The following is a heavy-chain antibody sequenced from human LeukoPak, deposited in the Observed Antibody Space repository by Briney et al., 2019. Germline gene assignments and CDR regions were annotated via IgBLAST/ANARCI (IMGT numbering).Heavy chain of an antibody. D-gene: IGHD1-26*01. V-gene: IGHV3-30*04. CDR3: TTEDGWAGY. CDR2: ISYDGSNK. CDR1: GFTFSSYA. J-gene: IGHJ4*02. Sequence: GGSLRLSCAASGFTFSSYAMHWVRQAPGKGLEWVAVISYDGSNKYYADSVKGRFTISRDNSKNTLYLHMNSLKIEDTAVYYCTTEDGWAGYWGQGTLVTVSS.